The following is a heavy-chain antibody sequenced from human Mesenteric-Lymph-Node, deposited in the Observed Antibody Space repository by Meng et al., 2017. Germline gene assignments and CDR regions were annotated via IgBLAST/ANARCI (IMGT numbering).Heavy chain of an antibody. V-gene: IGHV1-18*01. CDR2: ISAYNGNT. Sequence: ASVKVSCKASGYTFTSYDINWVRQATGQGLEWMGWISAYNGNTNYAQKLQGRVTMTTDTSTSTAYMELRSLRSDDTAVYYCAREPGDYVFWFDPWGQGTRVTVSS. CDR1: GYTFTSYD. J-gene: IGHJ5*01. CDR3: AREPGDYVFWFDP. D-gene: IGHD4-17*01.